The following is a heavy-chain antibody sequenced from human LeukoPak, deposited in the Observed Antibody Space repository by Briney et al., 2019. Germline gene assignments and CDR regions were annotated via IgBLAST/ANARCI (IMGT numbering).Heavy chain of an antibody. V-gene: IGHV4-39*01. CDR2: IYYSGST. CDR3: ASGNLAAAGGFDY. Sequence: PSETLSLTCTVSGGSISSSSYYWGWIRQPPGKGLEWIGSIYYSGSTYYNPSLKSRVTISVDTSKNQFSLKLSSVTAADTAVYYCASGNLAAAGGFDYWGQGTLVTVSS. J-gene: IGHJ4*02. CDR1: GGSISSSSYY. D-gene: IGHD6-13*01.